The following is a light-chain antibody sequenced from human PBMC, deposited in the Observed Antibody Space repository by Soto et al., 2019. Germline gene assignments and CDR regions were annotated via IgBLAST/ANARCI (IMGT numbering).Light chain of an antibody. CDR3: QQYGSSPWT. CDR2: GVS. V-gene: IGKV3-20*01. Sequence: EVVVTQSPGTLSLSPGERVTLSCRASQSVSSTYLAWYQQKPGQAPRLVIYGVSSRATAIPDRFSGSGSGTDFTLTISRLEPEDFAVYYCQQYGSSPWTFGQGTKVEIK. J-gene: IGKJ1*01. CDR1: QSVSSTY.